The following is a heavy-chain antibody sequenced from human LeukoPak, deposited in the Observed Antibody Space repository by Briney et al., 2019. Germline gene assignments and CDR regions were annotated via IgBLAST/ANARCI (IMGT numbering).Heavy chain of an antibody. V-gene: IGHV1-8*03. CDR1: GYTFTSYD. CDR3: ARGRRPGYSRYGFDY. J-gene: IGHJ4*02. CDR2: MNSNSGNT. Sequence: ASVKVSCKASGYTFTSYDINWVRQATGQGLEWMGLMNSNSGNTDYAQKLQGRVIITMIISIGTAYMELGRLRSEETAVYYCARGRRPGYSRYGFDYWGQGTLVTVSS. D-gene: IGHD4-11*01.